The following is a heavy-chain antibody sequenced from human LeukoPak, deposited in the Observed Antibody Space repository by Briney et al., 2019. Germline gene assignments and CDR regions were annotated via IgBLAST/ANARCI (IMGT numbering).Heavy chain of an antibody. Sequence: GGSLRLSCAASGFTFSSYSMNWVRQAPGKGLEWVSYISSSSTIYYADSVKGRFTISRDNAKNSLYLQMNSLGDEDTAVYYCARDPFSTPDYYDSSGYELFDIWGQGTMVTVSS. CDR2: ISSSSTI. V-gene: IGHV3-48*02. CDR1: GFTFSSYS. CDR3: ARDPFSTPDYYDSSGYELFDI. D-gene: IGHD3-22*01. J-gene: IGHJ3*02.